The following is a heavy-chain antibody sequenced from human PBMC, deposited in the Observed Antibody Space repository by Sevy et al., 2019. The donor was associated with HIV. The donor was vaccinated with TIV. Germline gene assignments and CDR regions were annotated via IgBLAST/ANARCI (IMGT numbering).Heavy chain of an antibody. Sequence: GGSLRLSCAASGFTFSSYAMHWVRQAPGKGLEWVAVISYDGSNKYYADSVKGRFTISRDNSKNTLYLQMNSLRAEDTAVYYCARDGPLAYCGGDCYLDYWGQGTLVTVSS. CDR1: GFTFSSYA. V-gene: IGHV3-30*04. D-gene: IGHD2-21*02. CDR2: ISYDGSNK. CDR3: ARDGPLAYCGGDCYLDY. J-gene: IGHJ4*02.